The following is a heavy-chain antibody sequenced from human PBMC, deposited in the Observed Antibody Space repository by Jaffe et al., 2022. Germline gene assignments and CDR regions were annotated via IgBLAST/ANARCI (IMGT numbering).Heavy chain of an antibody. CDR1: GFSLSTSGMC. V-gene: IGHV2-70*20. Sequence: QVTLRESGPALVKPTQTLTLTCTFSGFSLSTSGMCVSWVRQPPGKALEWLALIDWDDDKYYSTSLKTRLTISKDTSKNQVVLTMTNMDPVDTATYYCARMGGYSYGAYYFDYWGQGTLVTVSS. CDR2: IDWDDDK. J-gene: IGHJ4*02. D-gene: IGHD5-18*01. CDR3: ARMGGYSYGAYYFDY.